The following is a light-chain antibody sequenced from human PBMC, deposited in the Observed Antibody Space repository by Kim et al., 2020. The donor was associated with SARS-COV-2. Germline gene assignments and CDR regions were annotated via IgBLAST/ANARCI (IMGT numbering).Light chain of an antibody. CDR1: QSVGNY. Sequence: SLSPRARAPLPCRASQSVGNYLAWYQQSPGQAPRPLIYDTSNRATGIPARFSGSGSGTDFTLTISSLEPEDFAVYFCQQRSNLITFAQGTRLEIK. V-gene: IGKV3-11*01. CDR3: QQRSNLIT. CDR2: DTS. J-gene: IGKJ5*01.